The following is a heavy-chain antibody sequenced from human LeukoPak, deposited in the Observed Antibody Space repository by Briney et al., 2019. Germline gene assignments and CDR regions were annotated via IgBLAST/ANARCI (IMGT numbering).Heavy chain of an antibody. CDR3: AKDVNVGGDYFDY. J-gene: IGHJ4*02. D-gene: IGHD3-10*01. V-gene: IGHV3-30*02. Sequence: YGMHWVRLAPGKGLEWVAFIRYDGSIKYYVDSVKGRFTVSRDNSKDTLYLQMNSLRAEDTAVYYCAKDVNVGGDYFDYWGQGTLVTVSS. CDR1: YG. CDR2: IRYDGSIK.